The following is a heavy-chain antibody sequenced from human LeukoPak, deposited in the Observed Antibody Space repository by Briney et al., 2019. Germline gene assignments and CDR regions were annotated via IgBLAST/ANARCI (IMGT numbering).Heavy chain of an antibody. V-gene: IGHV1-69*04. CDR1: GGTFSSYA. D-gene: IGHD1-26*01. Sequence: SVKVSCKASGGTFSSYAISWVRQAPGQGLEWMGRIIPILGIANYAQKFQGRVTITADKSTSTAYMELSSLRSEDTAVYYCARLGVGATSQGAVHFDYWGQGTLVTVSS. J-gene: IGHJ4*02. CDR2: IIPILGIA. CDR3: ARLGVGATSQGAVHFDY.